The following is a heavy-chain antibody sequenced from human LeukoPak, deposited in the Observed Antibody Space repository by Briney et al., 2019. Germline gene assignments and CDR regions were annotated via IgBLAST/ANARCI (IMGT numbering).Heavy chain of an antibody. Sequence: PGGSLRPSCAASGFTFSSYEMNWVRQAPGKGLEWVSYISSSGSTIYYADSVKGRFTISRDNAKNSLYLQMNSLRAEDTAVYYCARENRPSRAYGDYELAAFDIWGQGTMVTVSS. CDR3: ARENRPSRAYGDYELAAFDI. D-gene: IGHD4-17*01. J-gene: IGHJ3*02. V-gene: IGHV3-48*03. CDR2: ISSSGSTI. CDR1: GFTFSSYE.